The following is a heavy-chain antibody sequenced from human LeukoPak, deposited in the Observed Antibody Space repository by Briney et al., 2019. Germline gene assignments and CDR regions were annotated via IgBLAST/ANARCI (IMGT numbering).Heavy chain of an antibody. CDR2: IYPGESDT. CDR1: GYSFSSYW. CDR3: ARLRLVLGGDY. J-gene: IGHJ4*02. D-gene: IGHD6-19*01. Sequence: GESLNISWKGSGYSFSSYWIGWVRQLPGKGLEWMGIIYPGESDTRYSPFFQGQVTISADKSISTAYLQWSSLKASDTAIYYCARLRLVLGGDYWGQGTLVTVSS. V-gene: IGHV5-51*01.